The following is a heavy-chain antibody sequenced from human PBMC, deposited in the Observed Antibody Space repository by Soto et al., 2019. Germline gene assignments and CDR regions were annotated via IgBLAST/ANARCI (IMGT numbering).Heavy chain of an antibody. V-gene: IGHV4-4*02. J-gene: IGHJ3*02. Sequence: QVQLQESGPGLVKPSGTLSLTCAVSGGSISSSNWWSWVRQPPGKGLEWIGEIYHSGSTNYNPSLKSRVTISVAKSKNQFSLKLSSVTAADTAVYYCARERTLGYCSSTSCPGAFDIWGQGTMVTVSS. D-gene: IGHD2-2*01. CDR2: IYHSGST. CDR3: ARERTLGYCSSTSCPGAFDI. CDR1: GGSISSSNW.